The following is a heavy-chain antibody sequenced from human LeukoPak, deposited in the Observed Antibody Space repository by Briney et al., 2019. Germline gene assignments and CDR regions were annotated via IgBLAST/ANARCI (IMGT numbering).Heavy chain of an antibody. CDR2: IYGGGST. CDR1: GFTFSSYA. CDR3: ARVGPPYQAGKYYFDY. J-gene: IGHJ4*02. V-gene: IGHV3-53*01. Sequence: PGGSLRLSCAASGFTFSSYAMSWVRQAPGKGLEWVSVIYGGGSTYYADSVKGRFTISRDNSKNTLYLQMNSLRAEDTAVYYCARVGPPYQAGKYYFDYWGQGTLVTVSS.